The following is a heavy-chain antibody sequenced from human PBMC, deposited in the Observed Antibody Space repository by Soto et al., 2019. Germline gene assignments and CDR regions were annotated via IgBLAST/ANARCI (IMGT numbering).Heavy chain of an antibody. Sequence: XSVKVSCKASGYTFTSYGISWVRQAPGQGLGWMGWISAYNGNTSYAQKLQGRVTMTTDTSTSTAYMELRSLRSDDTAVYYCAIGLSLASLGFDPWGPGNLVTVSS. J-gene: IGHJ5*02. CDR3: AIGLSLASLGFDP. V-gene: IGHV1-18*04. D-gene: IGHD5-12*01. CDR2: ISAYNGNT. CDR1: GYTFTSYG.